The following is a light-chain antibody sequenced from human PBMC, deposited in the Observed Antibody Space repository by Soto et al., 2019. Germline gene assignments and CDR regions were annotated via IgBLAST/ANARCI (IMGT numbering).Light chain of an antibody. CDR2: DVS. CDR3: SSYTSSSTLA. V-gene: IGLV2-14*01. J-gene: IGLJ1*01. CDR1: SSDVGGYNY. Sequence: QSALTQPASVSGSPGHSITISCTGTSSDVGGYNYVSWYQQHPGKAPKLMIYDVSNRPSGVSNRFSGSKSGNTASLTISGLQAEDEADYYCSSYTSSSTLAFGTGTKVTVL.